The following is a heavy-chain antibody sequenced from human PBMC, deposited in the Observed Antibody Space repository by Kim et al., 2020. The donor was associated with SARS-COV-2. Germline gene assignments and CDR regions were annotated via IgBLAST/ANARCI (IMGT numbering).Heavy chain of an antibody. V-gene: IGHV4-30-4*01. J-gene: IGHJ5*02. CDR3: ARDDPTAPVGWFDP. Sequence: SETLSLTCTVSGGSISSGDYYWSWIRQPPGKGLEWIGYIYYSGSTYYNPSLKSRVTISVDTSKNQFSLKLSSVTAADTAVYYCARDDPTAPVGWFDPWGQGTLVTVSS. CDR1: GGSISSGDYY. D-gene: IGHD1-26*01. CDR2: IYYSGST.